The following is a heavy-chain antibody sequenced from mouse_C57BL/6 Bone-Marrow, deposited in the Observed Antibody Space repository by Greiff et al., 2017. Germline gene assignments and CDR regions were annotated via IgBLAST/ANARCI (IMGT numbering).Heavy chain of an antibody. Sequence: QVQLQQSGAELMKPGASVKLSCKATGYTFTGYWIEWVKQRPGHGLEWIGEILPGSGSTNYNEKFKGKATFTADTSSNTAYMQLSSLTTEDSAIYYCAICVYYYGSSYPYWYFDVWGTGTTVTVSS. CDR3: AICVYYYGSSYPYWYFDV. D-gene: IGHD1-1*01. CDR2: ILPGSGST. V-gene: IGHV1-9*01. CDR1: GYTFTGYW. J-gene: IGHJ1*03.